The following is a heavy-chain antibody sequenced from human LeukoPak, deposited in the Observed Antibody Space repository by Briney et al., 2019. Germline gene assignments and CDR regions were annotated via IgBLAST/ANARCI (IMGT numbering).Heavy chain of an antibody. Sequence: PSETLSLTCTVSGGSIRSYYWSWIRQPPGKGLEWIGYIYYSGSTNYNPSLRSRVTISLDRSKKKFSLKLTSVTAADTAVYFCARGAEYYAIWRGYAGYSDYWGQGISVTVSS. CDR3: ARGAEYYAIWRGYAGYSDY. D-gene: IGHD3-3*01. V-gene: IGHV4-59*08. CDR2: IYYSGST. J-gene: IGHJ4*02. CDR1: GGSIRSYY.